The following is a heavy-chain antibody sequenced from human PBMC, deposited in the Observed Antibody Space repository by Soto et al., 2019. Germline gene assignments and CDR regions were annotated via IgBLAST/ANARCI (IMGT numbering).Heavy chain of an antibody. CDR2: ITPIFGTA. V-gene: IGHV1-69*12. D-gene: IGHD2-15*01. CDR1: GGTFSSYA. Sequence: QVQLVQSGAEVKKPGSSVKVSCKASGGTFSSYAISWVRHAPGQGLEWMGGITPIFGTANYAQKFQGRVTIPADESTSTAYMELSSLRSEDTAVYYCARHSCCSTPNSYSGMDVWGQGTTVTVSS. J-gene: IGHJ6*02. CDR3: ARHSCCSTPNSYSGMDV.